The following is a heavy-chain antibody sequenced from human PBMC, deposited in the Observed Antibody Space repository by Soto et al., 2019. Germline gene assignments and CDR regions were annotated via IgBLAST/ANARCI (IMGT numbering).Heavy chain of an antibody. V-gene: IGHV4-4*02. CDR2: ISHSGST. Sequence: QVQLHESGPGLVKPSGTLSLTCTVSGGSISTSDWWNWVRQPPGKGLEWIGEISHSGSTHYNPSLKSRVTISIDKSKNQFSLRLTSVTAADTAVYYCARGRDYGSAPAFDPWGQGTLVTVSS. CDR1: GGSISTSDW. J-gene: IGHJ5*02. D-gene: IGHD3-10*01. CDR3: ARGRDYGSAPAFDP.